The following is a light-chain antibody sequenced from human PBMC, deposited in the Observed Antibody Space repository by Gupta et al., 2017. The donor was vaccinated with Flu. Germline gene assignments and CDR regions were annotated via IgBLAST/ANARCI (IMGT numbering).Light chain of an antibody. Sequence: YQQKAGQAPMLVNDRDISRPAGNPERCSDSNSGNTATMSISGAQDGDEDDYYCQVWDSSTVVFGGGTKLTVL. J-gene: IGLJ2*01. V-gene: IGLV3-9*01. CDR2: RDI. CDR3: QVWDSSTVV.